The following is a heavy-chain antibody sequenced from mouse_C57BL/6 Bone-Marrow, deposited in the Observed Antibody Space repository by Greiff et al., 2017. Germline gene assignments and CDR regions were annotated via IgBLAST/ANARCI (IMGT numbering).Heavy chain of an antibody. V-gene: IGHV14-3*01. CDR3: ATRLRLAY. CDR1: GFNIKNTY. D-gene: IGHD2-4*01. CDR2: IDPANGNT. Sequence: VQLQQSVAELVRPGASVKLSCTASGFNIKNTYMHWVKQRPEQGLEWIGRIDPANGNTKYAPKFQGQATITADTTSNTDYLQLSSLTAEDTAIYCCATRLRLAYWGQGTLVTVSA. J-gene: IGHJ3*01.